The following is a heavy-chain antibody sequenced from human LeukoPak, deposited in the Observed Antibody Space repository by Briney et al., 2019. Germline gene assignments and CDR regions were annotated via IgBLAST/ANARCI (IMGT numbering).Heavy chain of an antibody. CDR2: IKTKTDGRAT. D-gene: IGHD3-16*01. V-gene: IGHV3-15*01. Sequence: PGGSLRLSCAASGFNSSDVWMNWVRQAPGKGLEWIGRIKTKTDGRATEYAAPAKGRFTISRDDSKSTVYLHMNSLKTEDTALYYCVTRITSTGDYWGQGTLVTVSS. CDR1: GFNSSDVW. J-gene: IGHJ4*02. CDR3: VTRITSTGDY.